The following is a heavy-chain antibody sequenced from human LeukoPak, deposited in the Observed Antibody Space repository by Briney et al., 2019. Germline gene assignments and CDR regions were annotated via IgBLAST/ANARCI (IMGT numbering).Heavy chain of an antibody. CDR1: GFTVSSNY. D-gene: IGHD2-15*01. V-gene: IGHV3-66*01. J-gene: IGHJ4*02. CDR3: ARDSGYCSGGSCYLSPH. CDR2: IYSGGST. Sequence: GSLRLSRAASGFTVSSNYMSWVRQAPGKGLEWVSVIYSGGSTYYADSVKGRFTISRDNSKNTLYLQMNSLRAEDTAVYYCARDSGYCSGGSCYLSPHWGQGTLVTVSS.